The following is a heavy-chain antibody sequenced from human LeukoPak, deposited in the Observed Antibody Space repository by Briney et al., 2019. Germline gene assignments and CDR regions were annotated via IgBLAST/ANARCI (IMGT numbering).Heavy chain of an antibody. J-gene: IGHJ4*02. CDR1: GFTFSSYA. V-gene: IGHV3-23*01. CDR2: ISGSGGST. CDR3: AKEPQEIHYYDSSGHLDY. Sequence: QPGGSLRLSCAASGFTFSSYAMSWVRQAPGKGLEWVSAISGSGGSTYYADSVKGRFTISRDNSKNTLYLQMNSLRAEDTAVYYCAKEPQEIHYYDSSGHLDYWGQGTLVTVSS. D-gene: IGHD3-22*01.